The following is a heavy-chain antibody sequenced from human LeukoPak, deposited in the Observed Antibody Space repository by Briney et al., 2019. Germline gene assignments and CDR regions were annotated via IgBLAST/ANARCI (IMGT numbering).Heavy chain of an antibody. CDR2: ISYDGSNK. V-gene: IGHV3-30-3*01. CDR1: GFTFSSYA. J-gene: IGHJ4*02. CDR3: ARLEDFDY. Sequence: GRSLRLSCAASGFTFSSYAMHWVRQAPGKGLEWVAVISYDGSNKYYADSVKGRFTISRDNSKNTLYLQMNSLRAEDTAVYYCARLEDFDYWGQGTLVTVSS.